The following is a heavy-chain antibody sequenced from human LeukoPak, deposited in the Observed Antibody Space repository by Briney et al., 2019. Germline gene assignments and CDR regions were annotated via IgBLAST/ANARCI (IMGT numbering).Heavy chain of an antibody. CDR2: INHSGST. D-gene: IGHD2-2*01. J-gene: IGHJ4*02. Sequence: SETLSLTCTVYGGSFSGYYWSWIRQPPGKGLEWIGEINHSGSTNYNPSLKSRVTISVDTSKNQFSLKLSSVTAADTAVYYCARVHIVVVPAALAYFDYWGQGTLVTVPS. CDR3: ARVHIVVVPAALAYFDY. V-gene: IGHV4-34*01. CDR1: GGSFSGYY.